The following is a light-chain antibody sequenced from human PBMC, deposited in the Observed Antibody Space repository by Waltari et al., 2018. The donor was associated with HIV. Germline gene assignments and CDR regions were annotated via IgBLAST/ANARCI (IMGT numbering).Light chain of an antibody. V-gene: IGLV2-8*01. Sequence: QSALTQPPSASGSPGQSVTISCAGTSSDIGLYNFVSWYQHHPGKAPKRVISDVIRRPSGVPDRFSGSQSGNTASLTVSGLQADDEATYYCFSYAGNNFLLFGGGTKLTVL. CDR1: SSDIGLYNF. CDR2: DVI. CDR3: FSYAGNNFLL. J-gene: IGLJ2*01.